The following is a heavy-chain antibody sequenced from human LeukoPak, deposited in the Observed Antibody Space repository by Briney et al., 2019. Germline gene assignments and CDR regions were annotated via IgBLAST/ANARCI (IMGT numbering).Heavy chain of an antibody. CDR2: IYTSGST. CDR1: GVSISSYS. CDR3: ASAFVDIVATAPHEDV. J-gene: IGHJ6*04. V-gene: IGHV4-4*07. Sequence: ASETLSLTCTVSGVSISSYSWSWIRQPAGKGLEWIGRIYTSGSTNYNPSLKSRVTMSVDTSKNQFSLKLSSVTAADTAVYYCASAFVDIVATAPHEDVWGKGTTVTISS. D-gene: IGHD5-12*01.